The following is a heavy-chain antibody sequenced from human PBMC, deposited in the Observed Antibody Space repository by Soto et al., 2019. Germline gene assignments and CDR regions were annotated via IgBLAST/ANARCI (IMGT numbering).Heavy chain of an antibody. CDR2: ISGSSNTI. CDR3: ARGFDLQYGMDV. J-gene: IGHJ6*02. V-gene: IGHV3-48*02. D-gene: IGHD3-10*01. Sequence: EVQLVESGGGLIQRGGSLRLSSAASGFTLSTYSLNWVRQAPRKGLEWLSYISGSSNTIYYADSVKGRFTISRDNAKNSLYLQMNSLRDEDTAVYFCARGFDLQYGMDVWGQGTTVTVSS. CDR1: GFTLSTYS.